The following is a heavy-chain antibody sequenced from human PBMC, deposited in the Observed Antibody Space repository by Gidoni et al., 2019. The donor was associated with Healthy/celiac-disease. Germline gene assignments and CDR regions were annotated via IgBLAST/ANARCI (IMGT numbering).Heavy chain of an antibody. V-gene: IGHV4-34*01. J-gene: IGHJ5*02. CDR1: GGSFSGYY. D-gene: IGHD6-6*01. CDR2: INHSGST. Sequence: QVQLQQWGAGLLKPSETLSLTCAVYGGSFSGYYWSWIRQPPGKGLEWIGEINHSGSTNYNPSLKSRVTISVDTSKNQFSLKLSSVTAADTAVYYCARGPRRTSIAARPKGWFDPWGQGTLVTVSS. CDR3: ARGPRRTSIAARPKGWFDP.